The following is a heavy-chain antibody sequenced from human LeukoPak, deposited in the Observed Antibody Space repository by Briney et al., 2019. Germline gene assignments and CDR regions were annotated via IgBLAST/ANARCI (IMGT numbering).Heavy chain of an antibody. CDR3: ANLVADSASYYYFDY. CDR1: GFTFSSYA. V-gene: IGHV3-23*01. Sequence: GGSLRLSCAASGFTFSSYAMSWVRQAPGKGLEWVSAISGSGGSTYYADSVKGRFTISRDNSKNTLYLQMNSLRAEDTAVYYCANLVADSASYYYFDYWGQGTLVTVSS. CDR2: ISGSGGST. D-gene: IGHD1-26*01. J-gene: IGHJ4*02.